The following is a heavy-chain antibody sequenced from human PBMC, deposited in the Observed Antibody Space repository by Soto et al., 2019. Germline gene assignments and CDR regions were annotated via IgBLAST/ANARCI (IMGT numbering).Heavy chain of an antibody. D-gene: IGHD2-15*01. CDR1: ELHFISYA. J-gene: IGHJ6*03. CDR3: AKARGEDYYYYYMDV. V-gene: IGHV3-23*01. Sequence: LRGAASELHFISYAMSWTRQSPRKGVKCVTGISGSGGSTYYAASVKGRFTNSRDNSKNTLYLQMNSLRAEDTAVYYCAKARGEDYYYYYMDVWGKGTTVTVSS. CDR2: ISGSGGST.